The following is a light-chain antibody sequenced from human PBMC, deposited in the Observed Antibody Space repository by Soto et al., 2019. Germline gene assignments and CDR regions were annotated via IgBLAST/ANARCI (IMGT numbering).Light chain of an antibody. CDR3: QPYDDLPIT. CDR2: DVS. V-gene: IGKV1-33*01. CDR1: HDITNF. Sequence: DIQMTQSPSSLSVSVGDRVTITCHASHDITNFLNWYQQKPGKAAKLLIYDVSKLETGVPSRFSGSGSGTDFTLTISSLQPEDIATYFCQPYDDLPITVGQETRLEIK. J-gene: IGKJ5*01.